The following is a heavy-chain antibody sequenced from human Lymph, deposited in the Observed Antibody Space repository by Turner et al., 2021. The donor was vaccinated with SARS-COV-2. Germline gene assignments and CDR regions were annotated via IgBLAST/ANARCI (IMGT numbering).Heavy chain of an antibody. J-gene: IGHJ4*02. CDR1: GFTISSYA. V-gene: IGHV3-30-3*01. CDR2: ISYDGSNK. Sequence: QVQPVETGGGVAEPGSSLRPSWAASGFTISSYAMNWCRQAPGKGLEWVKLISYDGSNKYYADSVKGRFTISRDNSKNTLYLQMNSLRAEDTAVYYCARSGPNFDFWGQGTLVTVSS. CDR3: ARSGPNFDF. D-gene: IGHD7-27*01.